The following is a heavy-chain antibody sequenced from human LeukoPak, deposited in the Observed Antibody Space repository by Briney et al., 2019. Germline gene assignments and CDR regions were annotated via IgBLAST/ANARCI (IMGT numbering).Heavy chain of an antibody. Sequence: SETLSLTCAVSGGSFSFYYWHWIRQPTGKGLEWIGEINNRGSTQYNPSLRSRVTISVDTSRNHFSLKLTSVTAADTAVYFCARDSDSGFEWGQGTLVTVSS. J-gene: IGHJ4*02. CDR2: INNRGST. CDR3: ARDSDSGFE. V-gene: IGHV4-34*01. D-gene: IGHD3-16*01. CDR1: GGSFSFYY.